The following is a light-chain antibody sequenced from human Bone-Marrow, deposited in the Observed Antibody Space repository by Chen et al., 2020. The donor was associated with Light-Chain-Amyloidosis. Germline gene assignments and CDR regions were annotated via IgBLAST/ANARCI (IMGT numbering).Light chain of an antibody. CDR3: QSADRGGTYEGI. V-gene: IGLV3-25*03. J-gene: IGLJ2*01. CDR1: DLPTKY. CDR2: RDT. Sequence: SYELTQPPSVSVSPGQTARITCSGDDLPTKYAYWYQQKPGQAPVLVIHRDTERPSGISERFSGSSSGTTATLTISGVQAEDEADYHWQSADRGGTYEGICGGGTKLTGL.